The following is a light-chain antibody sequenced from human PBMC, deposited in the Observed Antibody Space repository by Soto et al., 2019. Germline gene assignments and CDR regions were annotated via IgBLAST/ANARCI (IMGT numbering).Light chain of an antibody. CDR1: QSISSSY. Sequence: EIVMTQSPCTMSLSPGERATLSCRASQSISSSYLAWYQQKPGQAPRLLIYGASTRATGIPVRFSGSGSGTDFTLTISSLQSEDFAVYYCQQYNNWPITFGQGTRLEIK. CDR3: QQYNNWPIT. J-gene: IGKJ5*01. V-gene: IGKV3-15*01. CDR2: GAS.